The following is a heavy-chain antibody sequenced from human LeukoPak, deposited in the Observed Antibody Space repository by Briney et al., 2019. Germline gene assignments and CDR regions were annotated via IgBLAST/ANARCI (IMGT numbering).Heavy chain of an antibody. V-gene: IGHV4-61*02. D-gene: IGHD2-8*02. CDR3: ARGTAWIDAFDF. CDR2: MYASGSS. Sequence: SQTLSLTCTVSGGSISSGNNYYNWIRQPAGKGLEWVGRMYASGSSDYNPSLKSRVTISVDTANNQVSLKVTSVTAADTAIYYCARGTAWIDAFDFWGQGTMVTVSS. J-gene: IGHJ3*01. CDR1: GGSISSGNNY.